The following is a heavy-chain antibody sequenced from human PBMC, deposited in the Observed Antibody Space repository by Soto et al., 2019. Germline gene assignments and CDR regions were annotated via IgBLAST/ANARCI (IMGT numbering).Heavy chain of an antibody. CDR2: INAGNGNT. V-gene: IGHV1-3*01. CDR3: ARDKYYYDSSGYPFHDAFDI. CDR1: GYTFTSYA. J-gene: IGHJ3*02. Sequence: GASVKVSCKASGYTFTSYAMHWVRQAPGQRLEWMGGINAGNGNTNYSQKFQGRVTITTDKSTSTAYMELSSLRSEDTAVYYCARDKYYYDSSGYPFHDAFDIWGQGTMVTVSS. D-gene: IGHD3-22*01.